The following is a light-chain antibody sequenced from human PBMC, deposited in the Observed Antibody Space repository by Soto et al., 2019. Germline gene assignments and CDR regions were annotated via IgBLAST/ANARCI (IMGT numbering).Light chain of an antibody. CDR3: QQRSNWPT. J-gene: IGKJ5*01. V-gene: IGKV3-11*01. CDR2: DAS. CDR1: QSISFY. Sequence: EIVMTQSPATLSVSPVERATLSCRASQSISFYLTWYQHKPGQAPRLLIYDASNRATGIPARFSGSGYGTDFTLTISSLEPEDFAVYYCQQRSNWPTFGQGTRLEIK.